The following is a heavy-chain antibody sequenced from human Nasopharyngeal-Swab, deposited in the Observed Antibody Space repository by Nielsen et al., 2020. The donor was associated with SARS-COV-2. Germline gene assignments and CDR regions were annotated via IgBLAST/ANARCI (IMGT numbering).Heavy chain of an antibody. CDR1: GYTFTSYG. J-gene: IGHJ3*02. CDR3: ARDSISRFSGYLHPEVDAFDI. CDR2: ISAYNGNT. Sequence: ASVKVSCKASGYTFTSYGISWVRQAPGQGLEWMGWISAYNGNTNYAQKLQGRVTMTTDTSTSTAYMELRSLRSDDTAVYYCARDSISRFSGYLHPEVDAFDICGQGTMVTASS. V-gene: IGHV1-18*01. D-gene: IGHD3-22*01.